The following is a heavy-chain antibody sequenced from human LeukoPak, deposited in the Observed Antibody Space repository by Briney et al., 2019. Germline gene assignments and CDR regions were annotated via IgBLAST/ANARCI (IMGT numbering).Heavy chain of an antibody. V-gene: IGHV1-69*02. D-gene: IGHD6-13*01. CDR1: GGTFSSYT. CDR2: IIPILGIA. Sequence: AASVKVSCKASGGTFSSYTIGWVRQAPGQGLEWMGRIIPILGIANYAQKFQGRVTITADKSTSTACMELSSLRSEDTAVYYCARGDSSSWYNQEYYFDYWGQGTLVTVSS. CDR3: ARGDSSSWYNQEYYFDY. J-gene: IGHJ4*02.